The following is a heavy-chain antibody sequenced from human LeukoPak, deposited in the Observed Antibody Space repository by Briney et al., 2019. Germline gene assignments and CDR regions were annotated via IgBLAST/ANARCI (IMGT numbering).Heavy chain of an antibody. J-gene: IGHJ5*02. CDR2: INHSGST. CDR1: GGSFSGYY. CDR3: ARGAPAATFDP. Sequence: SESLSLTCAVYGGSFSGYYWSWIRQPPGKGLEWIGEINHSGSTNYNPSLKSRVTISVDTSKNQFSLKLSSVTAADTAVYYCARGAPAATFDPWGQGTLVTVSS. V-gene: IGHV4-34*01. D-gene: IGHD2-2*01.